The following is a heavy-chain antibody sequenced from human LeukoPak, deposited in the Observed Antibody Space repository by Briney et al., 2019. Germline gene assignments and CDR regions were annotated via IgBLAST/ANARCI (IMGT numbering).Heavy chain of an antibody. V-gene: IGHV4-39*01. CDR3: ARPSGGDYGFGVFDI. D-gene: IGHD1-26*01. Sequence: PSETLSLTCTVSGGSISSSSYYWGWIRQPPGKGLEWIGSIYYSGSTYYNPSLKSRVTISVDTSKNQFSLKLSSVTAADTAVYYCARPSGGDYGFGVFDIWGQGTLVTVSS. CDR1: GGSISSSSYY. CDR2: IYYSGST. J-gene: IGHJ3*02.